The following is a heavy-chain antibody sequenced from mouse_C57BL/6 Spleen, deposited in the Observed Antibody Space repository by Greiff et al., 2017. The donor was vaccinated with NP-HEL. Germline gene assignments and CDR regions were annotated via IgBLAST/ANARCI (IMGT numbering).Heavy chain of an antibody. CDR2: IDPENGDT. CDR1: GFNIKDDY. CDR3: TTWGRLSY. D-gene: IGHD2-12*01. Sequence: VQLQQSGAELVRPGASVKLSCTASGFNIKDDYMHWVKQRPEQGLEWIGWIDPENGDTEYASKFQGKATITADTSSNTAYLQLSSLTSEDTAVYYCTTWGRLSYWGQGTLVTVSA. V-gene: IGHV14-4*01. J-gene: IGHJ3*01.